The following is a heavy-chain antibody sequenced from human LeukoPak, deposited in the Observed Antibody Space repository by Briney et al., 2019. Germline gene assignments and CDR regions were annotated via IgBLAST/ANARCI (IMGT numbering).Heavy chain of an antibody. CDR3: ARDLISPHGDYATALDS. Sequence: GGSLRLSCAASGFTFSSYSMNWVRQAPGKGLEWVSYISSSSSYIYYAESVKGRFTISRDNAKNSLYLQMNSLRAEDTAVYYCARDLISPHGDYATALDSWGQGTLVTVSS. J-gene: IGHJ4*02. CDR2: ISSSSSYI. V-gene: IGHV3-21*01. CDR1: GFTFSSYS. D-gene: IGHD4-17*01.